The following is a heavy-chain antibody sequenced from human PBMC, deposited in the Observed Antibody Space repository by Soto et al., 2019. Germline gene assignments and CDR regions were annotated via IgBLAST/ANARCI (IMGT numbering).Heavy chain of an antibody. D-gene: IGHD5-12*01. CDR1: GYTFTGYY. CDR3: LIVATPTRGFDH. CDR2: INPNSGGT. J-gene: IGHJ4*02. Sequence: ASVKVSCKASGYTFTGYYMHWVRQAPGQGLEWMGWINPNSGGTNYAQKFQGRVTMTRDTSISTAYMELSRLRSDDTAVYYCLIVATPTRGFDHWGQGTLVTVSS. V-gene: IGHV1-2*02.